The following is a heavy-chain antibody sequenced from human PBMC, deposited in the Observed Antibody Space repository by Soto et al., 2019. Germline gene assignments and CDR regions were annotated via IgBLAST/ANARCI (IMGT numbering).Heavy chain of an antibody. Sequence: QVQLVQSGAEVKKPGASVKVSCKASGYTFTSYDINWVRQATGQGLEWMGWMNPKSGNTAYAQKFLGRVTMTRNTSIGATYVELSSLRSEYTAFYYCEREKISGYYYDYWGQGTLVTVSS. J-gene: IGHJ4*02. CDR3: EREKISGYYYDY. V-gene: IGHV1-8*01. D-gene: IGHD3-22*01. CDR2: MNPKSGNT. CDR1: GYTFTSYD.